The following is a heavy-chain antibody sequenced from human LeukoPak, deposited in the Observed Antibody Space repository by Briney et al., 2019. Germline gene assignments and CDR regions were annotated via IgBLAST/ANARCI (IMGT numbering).Heavy chain of an antibody. CDR1: GGSFSGYY. CDR3: ARLAPHYDSSGYYYFTVIFDY. Sequence: PSETLSLTCAVYGGSFSGYYWSWIRQPPGKGLEWIGEINHSGSTNYNPSLKGRVTISVDTSKNQFSLKLSSVTAADTAVYYCARLAPHYDSSGYYYFTVIFDYWGQGTLVTVSS. J-gene: IGHJ4*02. CDR2: INHSGST. V-gene: IGHV4-34*01. D-gene: IGHD3-22*01.